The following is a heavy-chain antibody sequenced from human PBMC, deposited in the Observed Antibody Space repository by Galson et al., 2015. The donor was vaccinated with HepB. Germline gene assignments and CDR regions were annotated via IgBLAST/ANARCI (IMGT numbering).Heavy chain of an antibody. D-gene: IGHD3-22*01. V-gene: IGHV3-23*01. Sequence: SLRLSCAASGFTFYTYAMNWVRQAPGKGLEWVSAISDGGDATYYADSVKGRFAISRDNSKNTLFLHMDSLRSEDTAIYYCAKRHHCTSSSCYAFDIWGQGTKVTVSS. CDR1: GFTFYTYA. CDR3: AKRHHCTSSSCYAFDI. CDR2: ISDGGDAT. J-gene: IGHJ3*02.